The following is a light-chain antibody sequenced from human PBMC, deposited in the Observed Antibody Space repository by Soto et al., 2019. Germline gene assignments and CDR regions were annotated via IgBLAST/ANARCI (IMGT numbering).Light chain of an antibody. V-gene: IGKV1-5*03. CDR1: QSMSSW. CDR3: QRYNSYSIT. Sequence: DIQMTQSPSTLSATVEDRVTITCRASQSMSSWLAWYQQKPGKAPKLLIYKASSLESGVPSRFSGSGSGTEFTLTISSLQPDDFATYYCQRYNSYSITFGQGTRLEIK. CDR2: KAS. J-gene: IGKJ5*01.